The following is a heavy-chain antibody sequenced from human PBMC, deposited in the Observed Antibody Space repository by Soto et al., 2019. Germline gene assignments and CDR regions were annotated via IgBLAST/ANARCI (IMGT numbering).Heavy chain of an antibody. Sequence: EVQLVESGGALIQPGGSLRLSCAASGFTFSSYWMHWVRQGPGKGLVWVSRIKTDGTITNYADSVRGRFTVSRDNAKNTMYLQINSLTVEDTAVYYCARGTVTSIDMVDYWGQGTLVTVSS. CDR3: ARGTVTSIDMVDY. CDR2: IKTDGTIT. D-gene: IGHD2-21*01. CDR1: GFTFSSYW. J-gene: IGHJ4*02. V-gene: IGHV3-74*01.